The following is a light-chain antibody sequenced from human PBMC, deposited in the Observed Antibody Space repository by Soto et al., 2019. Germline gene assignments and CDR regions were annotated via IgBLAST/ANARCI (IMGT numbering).Light chain of an antibody. J-gene: IGKJ1*01. CDR1: QSVSSN. Sequence: EIVMTQSPATLSVSPGERATLSCRASQSVSSNLVWYQQKPGQAPRLLIYGASTGATGVPARFSGSGSGTDFTLTISSLQSEDFAVYYCQQYNDWLWTFGQGTKVEIK. V-gene: IGKV3-15*01. CDR2: GAS. CDR3: QQYNDWLWT.